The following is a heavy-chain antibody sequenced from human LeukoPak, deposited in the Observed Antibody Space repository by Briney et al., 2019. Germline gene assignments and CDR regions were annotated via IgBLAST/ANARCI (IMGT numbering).Heavy chain of an antibody. V-gene: IGHV4-39*01. D-gene: IGHD3-22*01. Sequence: SETLSLTCTVSGGSISTSTYYWGWIRQPPGKGLEWIGSIYYNAPTYYNPSLKSRVSISVDTSKNQFSLKVTSVTATDTALYYCARHSRTPSSGPSFDYWGQGTLVTVSS. CDR3: ARHSRTPSSGPSFDY. J-gene: IGHJ4*02. CDR1: GGSISTSTYY. CDR2: IYYNAPT.